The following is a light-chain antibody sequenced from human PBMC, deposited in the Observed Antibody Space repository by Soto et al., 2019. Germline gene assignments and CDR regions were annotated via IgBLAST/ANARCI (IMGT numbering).Light chain of an antibody. Sequence: EIVLTQSPGTLSLSPVEIVTLSFMASQSVSSRSLGWYQQKPGQAPRLLIYGASNRATGIPDRFSGGGSGTDFTLTISRLETEDFAVYYCQQYDSSITFGQGTRLEIK. J-gene: IGKJ5*01. V-gene: IGKV3-20*01. CDR1: QSVSSRS. CDR2: GAS. CDR3: QQYDSSIT.